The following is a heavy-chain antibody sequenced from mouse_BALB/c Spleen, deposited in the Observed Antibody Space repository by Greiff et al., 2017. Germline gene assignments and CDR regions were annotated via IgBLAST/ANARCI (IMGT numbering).Heavy chain of an antibody. CDR1: GDSITSGY. D-gene: IGHD2-1*01. V-gene: IGHV3-8*02. CDR2: ISYSGST. Sequence: EVKLMESGPSLVKPSQTLSLTCSVTGDSITSGYWNWIRKFPGNKLEYMGYISYSGSTYYNPSLKSRISITRDTSKNQYYLQLNSVTTEDTATYYCARWDGNYDWFAYWGQGTLVTVSA. J-gene: IGHJ3*01. CDR3: ARWDGNYDWFAY.